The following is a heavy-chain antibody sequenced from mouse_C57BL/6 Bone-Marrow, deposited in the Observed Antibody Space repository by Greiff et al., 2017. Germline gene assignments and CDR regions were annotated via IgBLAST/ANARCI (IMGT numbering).Heavy chain of an antibody. D-gene: IGHD1-1*01. CDR2: INPNNGGT. J-gene: IGHJ2*01. V-gene: IGHV1-26*01. CDR3: ATVVEFDY. Sequence: EVQLQQSGPELVKPGASVKISCKASGYTFTDYYMNWVKQSHGKSLEWIGDINPNNGGTSYNQKFKGKATLTVDKSSSTAYMELRSLTSEDSAVYYCATVVEFDYWGQGTTLTVSS. CDR1: GYTFTDYY.